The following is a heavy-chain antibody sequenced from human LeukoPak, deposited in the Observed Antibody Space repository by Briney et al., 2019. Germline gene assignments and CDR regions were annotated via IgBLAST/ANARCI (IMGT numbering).Heavy chain of an antibody. CDR1: GLTFSSYW. J-gene: IGHJ4*02. V-gene: IGHV3-15*01. D-gene: IGHD5-12*01. Sequence: GGSLRLSCAASGLTFSSYWMSWVRRAPGKGLEWGGRIKSSSDGGTIDYAAPVKGRFTISRDDSKNTLYLQMNSLKTEDTAVYYCTTWPARSFDSWGQGTLATVSS. CDR2: IKSSSDGGTI. CDR3: TTWPARSFDS.